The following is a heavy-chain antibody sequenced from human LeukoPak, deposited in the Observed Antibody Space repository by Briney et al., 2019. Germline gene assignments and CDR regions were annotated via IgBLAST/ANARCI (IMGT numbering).Heavy chain of an antibody. CDR2: ISAYNGNT. J-gene: IGHJ6*04. D-gene: IGHD4-17*01. CDR3: ARDQGRDYGDSRIYYYYGMDV. Sequence: GASVKVSCKASGYTFTSYGISWVRQAPGQGLEWMGWISAYNGNTNYAQKHQGRVTMTTDTSTSTAYMELRSLRSDDTAVYYCARDQGRDYGDSRIYYYYGMDVWGKGTTVTVSS. CDR1: GYTFTSYG. V-gene: IGHV1-18*04.